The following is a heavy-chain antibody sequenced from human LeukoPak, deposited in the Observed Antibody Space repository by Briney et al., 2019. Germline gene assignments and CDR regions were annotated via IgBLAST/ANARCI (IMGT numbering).Heavy chain of an antibody. Sequence: GASVKVSCKASGGTFSSYAISWVRQAPGQGLEWMGGIIPIFGTANYAQKFQGRVTITTDESTNTAYMELSSLRSEDTAVYYCASNVVPAAIKRYYMDVWGKGTTVTVSS. CDR1: GGTFSSYA. CDR2: IIPIFGTA. V-gene: IGHV1-69*05. D-gene: IGHD2-2*01. CDR3: ASNVVPAAIKRYYMDV. J-gene: IGHJ6*03.